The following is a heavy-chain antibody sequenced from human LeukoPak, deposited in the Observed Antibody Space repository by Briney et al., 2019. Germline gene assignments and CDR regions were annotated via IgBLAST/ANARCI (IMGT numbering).Heavy chain of an antibody. D-gene: IGHD1/OR15-1a*01. J-gene: IGHJ4*02. CDR3: TTSKNIAPSPPNDY. Sequence: PGGSLRLSFAASGFTFSNAWMSWVRQAPGKGLEWVGRIKSKTDGGTTDYAAPVKGRFTISRDDSKNTLYLQMNSLKTEDTAVYYCTTSKNIAPSPPNDYWGQGTLVTVSS. CDR2: IKSKTDGGTT. CDR1: GFTFSNAW. V-gene: IGHV3-15*01.